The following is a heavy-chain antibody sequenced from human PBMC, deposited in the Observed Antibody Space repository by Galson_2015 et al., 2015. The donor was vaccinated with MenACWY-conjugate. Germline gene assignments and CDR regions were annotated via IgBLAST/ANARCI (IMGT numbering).Heavy chain of an antibody. Sequence: QSGAEVKKPGESLRISCKGSGYSFTSYWISWVRQMPGKGLEWMGRIDPSDSYTNYSPSFQGHVTISADKSISTAYLQWSSLKASDTAMYYCARHSIRPMFGVAYTKPNWFDPWGQGTLVTVSS. V-gene: IGHV5-10-1*01. J-gene: IGHJ5*02. CDR3: ARHSIRPMFGVAYTKPNWFDP. CDR1: GYSFTSYW. D-gene: IGHD3-3*01. CDR2: IDPSDSYT.